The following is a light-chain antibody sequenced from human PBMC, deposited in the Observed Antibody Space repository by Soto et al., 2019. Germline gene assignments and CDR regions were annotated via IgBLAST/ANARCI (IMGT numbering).Light chain of an antibody. J-gene: IGLJ1*01. CDR1: SSNIGGGYD. Sequence: QSVLTHPPSVSGAPGQRVTISCTGSSSNIGGGYDVYWYQHLPGRAPKLLIYDNTNRPSGVPDRFSASKSGTSASLAITGLQTEDEADYYCQSFDYRLSASYVFGSGTKVTVL. CDR2: DNT. CDR3: QSFDYRLSASYV. V-gene: IGLV1-40*01.